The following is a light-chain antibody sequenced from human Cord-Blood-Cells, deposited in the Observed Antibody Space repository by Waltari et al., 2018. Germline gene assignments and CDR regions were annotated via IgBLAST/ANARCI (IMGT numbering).Light chain of an antibody. CDR3: QQYGSSPWT. Sequence: EIVLTQSPGTLSLSPGERATLPCRASQSVSSSYLAWYQQKTGQAPRLLISGASSRATGIPDRFSGSGSGTDFTLTISRLEPEDFAVYYCQQYGSSPWTFGQGTKVEIK. J-gene: IGKJ1*01. CDR2: GAS. CDR1: QSVSSSY. V-gene: IGKV3-20*01.